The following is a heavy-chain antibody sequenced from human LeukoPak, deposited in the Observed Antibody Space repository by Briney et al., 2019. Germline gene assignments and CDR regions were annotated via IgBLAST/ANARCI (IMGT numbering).Heavy chain of an antibody. CDR3: ARVYYDFWSGYH. CDR2: ISGSGGST. CDR1: GFTFSSYA. Sequence: GGSLRLSCAASGFTFSSYAMSWVRQAPGKGLEWVSAISGSGGSTYYADSVKGRFTIPRDNSKNTLYLQMNSLRAEDTAVYYCARVYYDFWSGYHWGQGTLVTVSS. D-gene: IGHD3-3*01. J-gene: IGHJ5*02. V-gene: IGHV3-23*01.